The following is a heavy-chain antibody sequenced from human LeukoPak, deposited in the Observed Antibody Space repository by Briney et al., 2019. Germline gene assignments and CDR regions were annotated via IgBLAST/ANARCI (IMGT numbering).Heavy chain of an antibody. J-gene: IGHJ4*02. V-gene: IGHV1-46*01. CDR1: GYTFIHYY. CDR3: ARDPGGNYFGPGTHFAY. Sequence: ASVKVSCKASGYTFIHYYMHWVRQARGQGLEWIGRIDGETGNTRYAQNFQGRVSMTRDTSTSTVYMELSSLRFEDTAVYYCARDPGGNYFGPGTHFAYWGQGALVTVSS. CDR2: IDGETGNT. D-gene: IGHD3-10*01.